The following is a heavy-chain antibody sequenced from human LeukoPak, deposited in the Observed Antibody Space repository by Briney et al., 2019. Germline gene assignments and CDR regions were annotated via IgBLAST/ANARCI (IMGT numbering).Heavy chain of an antibody. Sequence: SETRSLTWPVYSGSFSGYYWSWIRQPPGKGLEWIGEINHSGSTNYNPSLKSRVTISVDTSKNQFSLKLSSVTAADTAVYYCATRRPIVGTTRFEYWGQGTLVTVSS. J-gene: IGHJ4*02. D-gene: IGHD1-26*01. CDR2: INHSGST. CDR3: ATRRPIVGTTRFEY. V-gene: IGHV4-34*01. CDR1: SGSFSGYY.